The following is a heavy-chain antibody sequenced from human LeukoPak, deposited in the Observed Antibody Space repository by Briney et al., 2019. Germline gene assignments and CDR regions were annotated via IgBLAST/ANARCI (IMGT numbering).Heavy chain of an antibody. Sequence: GGSLRLSCAASGFTFSSCGMHWVRQAPGKGLAWVAVISYDGSNKYYADSVKGRFTISRDNSKNTLYLQMNSLRAEDTAVYYRAKDQSKSGWLGHYYYGMDVWGQGTTVTVSS. CDR2: ISYDGSNK. CDR1: GFTFSSCG. J-gene: IGHJ6*02. CDR3: AKDQSKSGWLGHYYYGMDV. D-gene: IGHD5-12*01. V-gene: IGHV3-30*18.